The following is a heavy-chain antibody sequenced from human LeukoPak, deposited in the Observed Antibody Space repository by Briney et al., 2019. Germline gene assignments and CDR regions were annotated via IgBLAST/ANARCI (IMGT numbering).Heavy chain of an antibody. CDR3: TTRYDILTGYSPDAFDI. V-gene: IGHV1-69*13. D-gene: IGHD3-9*01. Sequence: GASVKVSCKASGGTFSSYAISWVRQAPGQGLDWMGGIIPIFGTANYAQKFQGRVTITADESTSTAYMELSSLRSEDMFFFKQTTRYDILTGYSPDAFDIWGQGTMVTVSS. CDR1: GGTFSSYA. CDR2: IIPIFGTA. J-gene: IGHJ3*02.